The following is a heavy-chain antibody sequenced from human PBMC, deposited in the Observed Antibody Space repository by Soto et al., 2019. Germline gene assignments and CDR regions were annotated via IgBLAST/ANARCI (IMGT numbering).Heavy chain of an antibody. Sequence: RASVKVSCKASGGTFSSYAISWVRQAPGQGLEWMGGIIPIFGTANYAQKFQGRVTITADESTSTAYMELSSLRSEDTAVYYCARYLGWYHSPYYYYYGMDFWAQGTTVTVS. V-gene: IGHV1-69*13. CDR1: GGTFSSYA. D-gene: IGHD6-19*01. CDR3: ARYLGWYHSPYYYYYGMDF. CDR2: IIPIFGTA. J-gene: IGHJ6*02.